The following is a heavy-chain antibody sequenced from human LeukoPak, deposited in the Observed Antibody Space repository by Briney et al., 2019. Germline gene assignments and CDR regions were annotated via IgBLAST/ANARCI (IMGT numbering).Heavy chain of an antibody. CDR1: GYTFTGYY. CDR2: INPNSGGT. D-gene: IGHD3-16*01. J-gene: IGHJ4*02. Sequence: ASVKVSRKASGYTFTGYYMHWVRQAPGQGLEWMGWINPNSGGTNYAQKFQGRVTMTRDTSISTAYMELNSLRSEDTAVYYCARFGGGATKDDRLDYWGQGTLVTVSS. V-gene: IGHV1-2*02. CDR3: ARFGGGATKDDRLDY.